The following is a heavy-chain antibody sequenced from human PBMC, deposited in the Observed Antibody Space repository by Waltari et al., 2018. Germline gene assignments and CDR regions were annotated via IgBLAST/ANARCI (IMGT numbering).Heavy chain of an antibody. D-gene: IGHD2-8*02. CDR3: ARGPVMVVLNYYGMDV. J-gene: IGHJ6*02. CDR1: GFTFSSYA. Sequence: QVQLVESGGGVVQPGRSLRLSCAASGFTFSSYAMHWVRQAPGKGLAGVAVISYDGSNKYYADSVKGRFTIARDNSKNTLYLQMNSLRAEDTAVYYCARGPVMVVLNYYGMDVWGQGTTVTVSS. CDR2: ISYDGSNK. V-gene: IGHV3-30-3*01.